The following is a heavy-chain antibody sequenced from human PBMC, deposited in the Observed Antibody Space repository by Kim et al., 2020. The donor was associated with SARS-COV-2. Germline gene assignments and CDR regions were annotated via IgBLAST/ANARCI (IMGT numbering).Heavy chain of an antibody. CDR2: IYYSGST. J-gene: IGHJ4*02. V-gene: IGHV4-39*01. Sequence: SETLSLTCTASGGSISSSSYYWGRIRQPPGKGLEWIGSIYYSGSTYYNPSPKSRVTISVDTSNNQFSLKLSSVTAEDTAEYCCSRHGCGSIVLVEYAAYFDDWGQGTLVTVSS. CDR1: GGSISSSSYY. CDR3: SRHGCGSIVLVEYAAYFDD. D-gene: IGHD2-8*02.